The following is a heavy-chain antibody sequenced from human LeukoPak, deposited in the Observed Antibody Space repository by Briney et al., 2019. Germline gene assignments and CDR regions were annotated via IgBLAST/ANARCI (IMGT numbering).Heavy chain of an antibody. J-gene: IGHJ4*02. V-gene: IGHV1-18*04. D-gene: IGHD1-26*01. CDR2: ISAKNGNT. CDR3: AKLGVSGYFDY. CDR1: GYTFTTYG. Sequence: ASVKVSCKASGYTFTTYGITWVRQAPGQGLEWMGWISAKNGNTNYAQKSQGRVTMTTDTSTSTAYMELRGLRSDDAAVYYCAKLGVSGYFDYWGQGSLVTVSS.